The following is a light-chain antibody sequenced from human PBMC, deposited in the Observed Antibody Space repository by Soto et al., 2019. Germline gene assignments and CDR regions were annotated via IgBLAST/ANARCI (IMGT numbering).Light chain of an antibody. J-gene: IGKJ3*01. CDR3: HKYNSAPFA. Sequence: DIQMTQSPSSLSASIGDRVTITCRASQGITDFLAWYQQKPRKVPKLLIYAASTLQSGVPSRFSGSGSGTDFTLTISSLQPEDVATYYCHKYNSAPFAFGPGTKVDIK. CDR1: QGITDF. V-gene: IGKV1-27*01. CDR2: AAS.